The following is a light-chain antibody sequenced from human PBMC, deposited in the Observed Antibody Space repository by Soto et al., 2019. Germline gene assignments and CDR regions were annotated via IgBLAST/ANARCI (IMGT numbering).Light chain of an antibody. CDR2: DVS. V-gene: IGLV2-14*03. J-gene: IGLJ1*01. CDR3: SSYTSSSLHV. CDR1: SSDVGGYNY. Sequence: QSVLTQPASVSGSPGQSITLSCTGTSSDVGGYNYVSWYQQHPGKAPKLMIYDVSNRPSGVSNRFSGSKSGNTASLTISGLQAEDEADYYCSSYTSSSLHVLGTGTKVTVL.